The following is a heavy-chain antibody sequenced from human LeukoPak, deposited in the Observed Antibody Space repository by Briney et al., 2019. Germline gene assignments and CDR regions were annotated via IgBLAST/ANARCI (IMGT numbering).Heavy chain of an antibody. V-gene: IGHV4-38-2*02. CDR2: IYHSGST. J-gene: IGHJ6*03. CDR1: GYSISSGYY. CDR3: ARSVSTSCYAFPCYYYMDV. D-gene: IGHD2-2*01. Sequence: SETLSLTCTVSGYSISSGYYWGWIRQPPGKGLEWIGSIYHSGSTYYNPSLKSRVTISVDTSKNQFSLKLSSVTAADTAVYYCARSVSTSCYAFPCYYYMDVWGKGTTVTISS.